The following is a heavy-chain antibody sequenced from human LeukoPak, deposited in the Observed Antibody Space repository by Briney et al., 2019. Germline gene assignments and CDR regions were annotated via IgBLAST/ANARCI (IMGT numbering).Heavy chain of an antibody. D-gene: IGHD6-13*01. V-gene: IGHV3-53*01. CDR3: GVSQQLVNSWVYYFDY. CDR1: GFTVSSNY. Sequence: GGSLRLSCAASGFTVSSNYMSWVRQAPGKGLEWVSVIYSGGSTYYADSVKGRFTISRDNSKNTLYLQMNSLRAEDTAVYYCGVSQQLVNSWVYYFDYWGQGTLVTVSS. J-gene: IGHJ4*02. CDR2: IYSGGST.